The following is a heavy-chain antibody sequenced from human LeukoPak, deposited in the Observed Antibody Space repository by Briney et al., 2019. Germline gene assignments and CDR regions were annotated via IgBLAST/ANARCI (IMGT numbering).Heavy chain of an antibody. CDR2: IIPIFGTA. J-gene: IGHJ3*02. Sequence: SVKVSCKASGGTFSSYAISWVRQAPGQGFEWMGGIIPIFGTANYAQKFQGRVTITADESTSTAYMELSSLRSEDTAVYYCARDLLRALSGYIPAYAFDIWGQGTMVTVSS. D-gene: IGHD3-22*01. CDR1: GGTFSSYA. CDR3: ARDLLRALSGYIPAYAFDI. V-gene: IGHV1-69*13.